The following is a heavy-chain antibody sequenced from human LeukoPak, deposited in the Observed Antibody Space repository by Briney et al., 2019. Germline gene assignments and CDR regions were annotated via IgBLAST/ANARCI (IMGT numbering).Heavy chain of an antibody. CDR1: GYSFTSYW. D-gene: IGHD2-2*01. V-gene: IGHV5-51*01. J-gene: IGHJ6*02. CDR3: ARHREVVPAAMLPYYYGMDV. Sequence: GESLKISCKGSGYSFTSYWIGWARQMPGKGLEWMGIIYPGDSDTRYSPSFQGQVTISADKSISTAYLQWSSLKASDTAMYYCARHREVVPAAMLPYYYGMDVWGQGTTVTVSS. CDR2: IYPGDSDT.